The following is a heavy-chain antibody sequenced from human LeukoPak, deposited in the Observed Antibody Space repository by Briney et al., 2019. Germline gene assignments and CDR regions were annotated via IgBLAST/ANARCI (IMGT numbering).Heavy chain of an antibody. D-gene: IGHD6-19*01. CDR1: AFTFSSNA. CDR3: AKDLPVYSSGWFDY. Sequence: PSGSLRRSCAASAFTFSSNAMSWLRQAPGKGLKWGSAISGSGGSTYYADSVKGRFTISRDNSKNTLYLQMNSLRAEDTAVYYCAKDLPVYSSGWFDYWGQGTLVTVSS. CDR2: ISGSGGST. V-gene: IGHV3-23*01. J-gene: IGHJ4*02.